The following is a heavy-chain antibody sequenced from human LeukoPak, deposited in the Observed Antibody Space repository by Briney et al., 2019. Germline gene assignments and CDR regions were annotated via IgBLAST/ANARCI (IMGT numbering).Heavy chain of an antibody. Sequence: PGVSLRLSCAASGFTFSTYWMYWVRQAPGKGLVWVSRINGDGSSTTYADSVKGRFTISRDNAKNTLYLQMNSLRAEDTAVYYCTRAVGWTQNSYYSDYWGPGTLVTVSS. D-gene: IGHD3/OR15-3a*01. CDR1: GFTFSTYW. J-gene: IGHJ4*02. CDR2: INGDGSST. CDR3: TRAVGWTQNSYYSDY. V-gene: IGHV3-74*01.